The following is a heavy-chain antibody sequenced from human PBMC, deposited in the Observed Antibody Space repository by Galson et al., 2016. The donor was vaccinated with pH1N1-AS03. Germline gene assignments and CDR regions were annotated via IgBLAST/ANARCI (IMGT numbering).Heavy chain of an antibody. CDR1: GYIFVDCN. D-gene: IGHD2/OR15-2a*01. CDR3: AREALNSRYIDF. J-gene: IGHJ4*02. V-gene: IGHV1-18*01. CDR2: ISTYNGNT. Sequence: SVKVSCKASGYIFVDCNIYWVRQAPGQGLEWMGWISTYNGNTDYAPMLQGRVTMTTDTSTSTAYMELKSLKSDDTAVYYCAREALNSRYIDFWGQGTLVTVSS.